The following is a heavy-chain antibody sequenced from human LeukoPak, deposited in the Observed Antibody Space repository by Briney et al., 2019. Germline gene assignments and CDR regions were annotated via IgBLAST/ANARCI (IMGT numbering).Heavy chain of an antibody. D-gene: IGHD6-13*01. CDR3: ARGPIAAAGDY. Sequence: ASVKVSCKASGYTFTDYGITWVRQAPGQGLEWRGWINANNGNTNYAQNPQGRVTMARDTSTSTVYMELRSLRSDDTAVYYCARGPIAAAGDYWGQGTLVTVSS. V-gene: IGHV1-18*01. CDR2: INANNGNT. J-gene: IGHJ4*02. CDR1: GYTFTDYG.